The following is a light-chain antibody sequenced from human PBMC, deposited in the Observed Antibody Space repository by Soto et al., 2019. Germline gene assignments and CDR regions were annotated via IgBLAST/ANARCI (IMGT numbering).Light chain of an antibody. CDR3: AAWDVSLVV. V-gene: IGLV1-44*01. CDR2: SDN. Sequence: HSVLTQPPSASGTPGQRVTISCSGSSSNIGTNTVIWYQQLPGAAPKLLIYSDNQRPSGVPDRFSGSKSGTSASLAISGLQSEDEADYFCAAWDVSLVVFGGGTKVTVL. CDR1: SSNIGTNT. J-gene: IGLJ2*01.